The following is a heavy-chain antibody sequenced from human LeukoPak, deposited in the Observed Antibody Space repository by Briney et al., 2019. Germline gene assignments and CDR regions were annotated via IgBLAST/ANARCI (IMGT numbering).Heavy chain of an antibody. J-gene: IGHJ6*03. CDR3: ARDVVGATGDYYYSSRDV. CDR1: GGSISSGSYY. D-gene: IGHD1-26*01. Sequence: SETLSLTCTVSGGSISSGSYYWSWVRQPAGKGLEWIGRIYTSGSTNYNPSLKSRVTISLDTSRNQVSLKVSSVTAADTAVCYWARDVVGATGDYYYSSRDVGGKGTTVTVPS. V-gene: IGHV4-61*02. CDR2: IYTSGST.